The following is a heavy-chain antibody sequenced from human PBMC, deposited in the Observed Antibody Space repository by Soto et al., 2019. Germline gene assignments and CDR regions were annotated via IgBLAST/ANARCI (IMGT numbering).Heavy chain of an antibody. CDR1: GGTFSSYA. CDR3: ARDRDSEGGYDSDGYYYGMDV. V-gene: IGHV1-69*13. Sequence: SVKVSCKASGGTFSSYAISWVRQAPGQGLEWMGGIIPIFGTANYAQKFQGRVTITADESTSTAYMELSSLRSEDTAVYYCARDRDSEGGYDSDGYYYGMDVWGQGTTVTVSS. CDR2: IIPIFGTA. D-gene: IGHD5-12*01. J-gene: IGHJ6*02.